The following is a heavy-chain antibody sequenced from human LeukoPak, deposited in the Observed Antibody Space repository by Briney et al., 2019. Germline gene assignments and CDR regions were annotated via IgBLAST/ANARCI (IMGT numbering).Heavy chain of an antibody. V-gene: IGHV4-4*07. Sequence: PSETLSLTCTVSGGSISSYYWSWIRQPAGKGLEWIGRIYTSGSTNYNPSLKSRVTMSVDTSKNQFSLKLSAVTAADTAVYYGARRGPCSTLDYWGQGTLITVSS. CDR1: GGSISSYY. CDR2: IYTSGST. CDR3: ARRGPCSTLDY. J-gene: IGHJ4*02. D-gene: IGHD2-15*01.